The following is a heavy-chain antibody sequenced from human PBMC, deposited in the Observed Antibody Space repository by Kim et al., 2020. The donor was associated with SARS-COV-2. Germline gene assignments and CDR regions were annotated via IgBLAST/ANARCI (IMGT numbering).Heavy chain of an antibody. J-gene: IGHJ6*02. CDR2: INPNSGGT. D-gene: IGHD6-13*01. V-gene: IGHV1-2*02. CDR3: ARRKQVVSYYYYYGMDV. CDR1: GYTFTDYY. Sequence: ASVKVSCKASGYTFTDYYIHWVRQAHGQGLEWMGWINPNSGGTNYAQKFQGRVTMTRDTSITTAYMDLSRLRSDDTAVYYCARRKQVVSYYYYYGMDVWG.